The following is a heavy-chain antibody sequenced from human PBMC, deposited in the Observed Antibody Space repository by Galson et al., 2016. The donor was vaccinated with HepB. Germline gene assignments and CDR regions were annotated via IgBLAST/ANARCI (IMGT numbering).Heavy chain of an antibody. CDR2: INSDGGRT. J-gene: IGHJ6*02. CDR3: AIVRYSNTRYGGGWGYPYYYGLDV. Sequence: SLRLSCAASGFSLSSYGMHWVRQAPGKGLVWVSRINSDGGRTTYADSVTGRLTISRDNARNTLYLHMNSMRADDTAVYYCAIVRYSNTRYGGGWGYPYYYGLDVWGQGTTVTVSS. D-gene: IGHD2-2*01. V-gene: IGHV3-74*01. CDR1: GFSLSSYG.